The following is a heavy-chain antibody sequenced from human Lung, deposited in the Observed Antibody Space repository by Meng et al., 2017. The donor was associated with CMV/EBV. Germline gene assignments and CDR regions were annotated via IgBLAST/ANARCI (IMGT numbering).Heavy chain of an antibody. D-gene: IGHD3-3*01. J-gene: IGHJ5*02. Sequence: GGSXRLSCAASGFTFSDYAMSWVRQAPGKGLEWVSGIRGSGDTTYYADSVRGRFTISRDNAKNSLYLQMNSLRAEDTAVYYCARVGPFDFWSGYSGPDSYNWFDPWXQGTXVTVSS. CDR3: ARVGPFDFWSGYSGPDSYNWFDP. CDR1: GFTFSDYA. CDR2: IRGSGDTT. V-gene: IGHV3-23*01.